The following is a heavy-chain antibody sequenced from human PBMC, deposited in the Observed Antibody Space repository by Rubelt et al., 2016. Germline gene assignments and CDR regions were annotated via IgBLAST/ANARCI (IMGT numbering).Heavy chain of an antibody. CDR1: GGSISSGGYY. CDR3: AGHYFDSSALSDF. D-gene: IGHD3-22*01. V-gene: IGHV4-39*07. Sequence: QVQLQESGPGLVKPSQTLSLTCSVSGGSISSGGYYWSWIRQHPGKGLEWIGSIYYSGSTYNNPSLKSRVTISADTSKKQIALKLSLVTAADTAVYYCAGHYFDSSALSDFWGQGTLVTVSS. J-gene: IGHJ4*02. CDR2: IYYSGST.